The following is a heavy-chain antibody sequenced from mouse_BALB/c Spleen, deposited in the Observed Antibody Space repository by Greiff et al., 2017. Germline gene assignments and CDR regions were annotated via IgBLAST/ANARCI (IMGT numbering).Heavy chain of an antibody. D-gene: IGHD1-2*01. Sequence: VQLQQSGPELVKPGASVKMSCKASGYTFTSYVIHWVKQKPGQGLEWIGYINPYNDGTKYNEKFKGKATLTSDKSSSTAYMELSSLTSEDSAVYYCARGGITTGFDYWGQGTTLTVSS. CDR3: ARGGITTGFDY. CDR1: GYTFTSYV. J-gene: IGHJ2*01. CDR2: INPYNDGT. V-gene: IGHV1-14*01.